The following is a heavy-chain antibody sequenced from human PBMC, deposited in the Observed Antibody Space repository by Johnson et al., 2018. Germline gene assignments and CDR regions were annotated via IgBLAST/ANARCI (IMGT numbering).Heavy chain of an antibody. V-gene: IGHV3-48*02. D-gene: IGHD3-16*01. CDR2: ISSSSSTI. J-gene: IGHJ3*02. CDR1: GFTFSSYS. CDR3: ARGRFWGKSSDAFDI. Sequence: VQLVESGGGLVQPGGSLRLSCAASGFTFSSYSMNWVRQAPGKGLEWVSYISSSSSTIYYADSVKGRFTISRDNAKNSLYLQMNSRRDEDTAVYYWARGRFWGKSSDAFDIWGQGTMVTVSS.